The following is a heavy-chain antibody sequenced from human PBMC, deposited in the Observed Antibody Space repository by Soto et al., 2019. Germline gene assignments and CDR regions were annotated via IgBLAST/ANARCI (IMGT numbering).Heavy chain of an antibody. CDR3: AKKAYDSFRVTLNH. D-gene: IGHD3-22*01. Sequence: RLSCAASGFTISNYAMSWVRQAPGKGLEWVSLITGSGGRAYYADSVKGRFTISRDNSKNTLYLQMNSLRAEDTALYYCAKKAYDSFRVTLNHWGPGTLVNVSS. CDR2: ITGSGGRA. CDR1: GFTISNYA. J-gene: IGHJ5*02. V-gene: IGHV3-23*01.